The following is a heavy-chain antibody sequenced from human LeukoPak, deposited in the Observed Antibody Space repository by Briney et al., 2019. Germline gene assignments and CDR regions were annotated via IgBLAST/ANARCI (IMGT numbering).Heavy chain of an antibody. CDR3: ARGRGLEY. J-gene: IGHJ4*02. CDR1: GFTFNNFW. Sequence: PGGSLRLSCAASGFTFNNFWMNWVRQAPGKGLGWVANIKPDGSDKYYVDSVKGRFTISRDNAKNSLLLQMNSLRAEDTAVYYCARGRGLEYWGQGTRVTVSS. CDR2: IKPDGSDK. V-gene: IGHV3-7*01.